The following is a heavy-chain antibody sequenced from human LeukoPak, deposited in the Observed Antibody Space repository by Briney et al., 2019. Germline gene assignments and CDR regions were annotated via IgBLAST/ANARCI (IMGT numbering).Heavy chain of an antibody. CDR3: AKVGGYDYDYYYYMDV. CDR1: GFTFSSYG. V-gene: IGHV3-30*02. Sequence: GGSLRLSCAASGFTFSSYGMHWARQAPGKGLEWVAFIRYDGSSKYYADSVKGRFTISRDNSKNTLYLQMNSLRAEDTAVYYCAKVGGYDYDYYYYMDVWGKGTTVTISS. J-gene: IGHJ6*03. D-gene: IGHD5-12*01. CDR2: IRYDGSSK.